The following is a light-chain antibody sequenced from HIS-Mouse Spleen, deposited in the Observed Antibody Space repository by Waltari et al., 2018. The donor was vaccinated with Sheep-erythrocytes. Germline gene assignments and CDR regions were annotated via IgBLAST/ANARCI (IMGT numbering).Light chain of an antibody. V-gene: IGLV2-11*02. CDR3: CSYAGSYNHV. J-gene: IGLJ1*01. CDR1: SSDARGYNY. CDR2: DVS. Sequence: QSALTQPRSVSGSPGQSVTIACTGTSSDARGYNYALWYQQHPGKAPKLMIYDVSKRPSGVPDRFSGSKSGNTASLTISGLQAEDEADYYCCSYAGSYNHVFATGTKVTVL.